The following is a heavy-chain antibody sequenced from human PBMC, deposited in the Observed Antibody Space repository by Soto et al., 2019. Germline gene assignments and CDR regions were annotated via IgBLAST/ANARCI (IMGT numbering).Heavy chain of an antibody. J-gene: IGHJ5*02. CDR3: ARGRIVGATTGWFDP. V-gene: IGHV4-34*01. Sequence: QVQLQQWGAGLLKPSETLSLTCAVYGGSFSGYYWSWIRQPPGKGLEWIGEINHSGSINYNPSLKSRVTISVDTSKNQFSLKLSSVTAADTAVYYCARGRIVGATTGWFDPWGQGTLVTVSS. CDR2: INHSGSI. D-gene: IGHD1-26*01. CDR1: GGSFSGYY.